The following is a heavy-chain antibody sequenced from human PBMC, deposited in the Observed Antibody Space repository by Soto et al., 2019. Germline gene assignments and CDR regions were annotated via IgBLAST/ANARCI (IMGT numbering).Heavy chain of an antibody. Sequence: LSLTCTGSRGSISNGGYYWSWIRQHPGNGLEWIGYIYYSGSPYYNPYLKSRVTISIGTSRIQFSLKLSSVSAADTAVYYCARGSGVYSESSVPIDYWGQGTLVTVSS. CDR1: RGSISNGGYY. CDR3: ARGSGVYSESSVPIDY. V-gene: IGHV4-31*03. D-gene: IGHD3-22*01. J-gene: IGHJ4*02. CDR2: IYYSGSP.